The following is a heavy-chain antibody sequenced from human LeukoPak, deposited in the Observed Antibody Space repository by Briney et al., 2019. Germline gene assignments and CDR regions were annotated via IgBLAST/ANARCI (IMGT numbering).Heavy chain of an antibody. J-gene: IGHJ4*02. CDR2: ISWNSGSI. D-gene: IGHD4-11*01. V-gene: IGHV3-9*01. Sequence: GGSLRLSCAASGFTFYDYAMHWVRQAPGKGLEWVSGISWNSGSIGYADSVKGRFTISRDNAKNSLYLQMNSLRAEDTALYYCAKDPGLYSNYVGYFDYWGQGTLVTVSS. CDR3: AKDPGLYSNYVGYFDY. CDR1: GFTFYDYA.